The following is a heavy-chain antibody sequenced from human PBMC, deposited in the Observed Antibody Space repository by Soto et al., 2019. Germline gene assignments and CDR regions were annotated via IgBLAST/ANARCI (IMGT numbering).Heavy chain of an antibody. J-gene: IGHJ4*02. Sequence: PSETLSLTFTVSGGSISSGGYYCSWIRQHPGKGLEWIGYIYYSGSTYYNPSLKSRVTISVDTSKNQFSLKLSSVTAADTVVYYCARGLGYYDSSGYYVSPFDYWGQGTLVTVS. CDR3: ARGLGYYDSSGYYVSPFDY. CDR1: GGSISSGGYY. D-gene: IGHD3-22*01. CDR2: IYYSGST. V-gene: IGHV4-31*03.